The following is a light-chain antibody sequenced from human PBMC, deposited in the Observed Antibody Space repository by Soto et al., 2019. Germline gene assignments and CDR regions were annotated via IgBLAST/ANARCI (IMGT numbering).Light chain of an antibody. J-gene: IGKJ4*01. Sequence: EIVLTQSPATLSVSPGERATLSCRASQSVSSYLAWYQQKPGQAPRLLIYDASSRATGIPARFSGSGSGTDFTLTISSLEPEDLAVYYCQQRYTPLTFGGGTKVEIK. CDR3: QQRYTPLT. CDR1: QSVSSY. CDR2: DAS. V-gene: IGKV3-11*01.